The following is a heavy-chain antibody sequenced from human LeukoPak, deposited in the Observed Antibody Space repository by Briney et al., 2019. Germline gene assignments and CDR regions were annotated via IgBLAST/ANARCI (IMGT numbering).Heavy chain of an antibody. CDR1: GGSFSSHY. J-gene: IGHJ6*04. CDR2: INPRGST. D-gene: IGHD6-19*01. CDR3: ARGLRQGSAWSWGPKEKSYQYMDV. V-gene: IGHV4-34*01. Sequence: SETLSLTCGVSGGSFSSHYWTWVRQPPGKGLEWIGEINPRGSTNYNPSLESRVTVSADTSRNQLSLSLTSVTAADSAVYFCARGLRQGSAWSWGPKEKSYQYMDVWGTGTTVIVSS.